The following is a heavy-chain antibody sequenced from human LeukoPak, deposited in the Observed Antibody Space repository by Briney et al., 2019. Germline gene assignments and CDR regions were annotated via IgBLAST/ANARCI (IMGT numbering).Heavy chain of an antibody. CDR3: VRDGGYYGPDS. CDR1: GFIISFYW. J-gene: IGHJ4*02. D-gene: IGHD3-10*01. Sequence: GGPLRLSCAPCGFIISFYWISWVRQAAGKGLEWVANINQVASEKNYVDSVDGRFTISRDNAKNSLYLQMNSVRAEDTAMYYCVRDGGYYGPDSWGQGALVSVSS. V-gene: IGHV3-7*04. CDR2: INQVASEK.